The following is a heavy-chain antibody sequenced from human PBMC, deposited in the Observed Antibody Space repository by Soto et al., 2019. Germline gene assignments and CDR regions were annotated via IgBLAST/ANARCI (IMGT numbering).Heavy chain of an antibody. V-gene: IGHV3-15*07. CDR2: IKGRGEGGTT. D-gene: IGHD3-10*01. Sequence: EVHLVQSGGGSVKPGGSLRLSCVASGFDFTGAWMNWFRQSPLKGLEWVGRIKGRGEGGTTDYAAAVKGRFIISRDDSRNTLYLQMASLRAEDTAVYYCTTDRDNDNSGSFFDFWGQGAQVTVST. J-gene: IGHJ4*02. CDR3: TTDRDNDNSGSFFDF. CDR1: GFDFTGAW.